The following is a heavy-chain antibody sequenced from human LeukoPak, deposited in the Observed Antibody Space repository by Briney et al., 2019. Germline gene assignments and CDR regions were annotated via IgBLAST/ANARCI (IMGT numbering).Heavy chain of an antibody. CDR1: GGSISSSNSY. J-gene: IGHJ3*02. CDR2: IHSSGNT. Sequence: SETLSLTCTVSGGSISSSNSYWGWIRQPPGKGLEWIGGIHSSGNTYYNPSLKSRVTISVDTSRNQFSLKLTSVTAADTAVYYCARELAVAGGDAFDIWGLGTTVTVSA. D-gene: IGHD6-19*01. V-gene: IGHV4-39*07. CDR3: ARELAVAGGDAFDI.